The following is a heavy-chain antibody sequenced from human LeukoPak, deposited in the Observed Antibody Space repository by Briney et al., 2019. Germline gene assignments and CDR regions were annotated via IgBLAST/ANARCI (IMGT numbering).Heavy chain of an antibody. CDR3: AGGAFGGLWSGYLNAFDI. CDR2: IYYSGST. D-gene: IGHD3-3*01. CDR1: GGSISSYY. J-gene: IGHJ3*02. Sequence: SETLSLTCTVSGGSISSYYWSWIRQPPGKGLEWIGYIYYSGSTNYNPSLKSRVTISVDTSKNQFSLKLSSVTAADTAVYYCAGGAFGGLWSGYLNAFDIWGQGTMVTVSS. V-gene: IGHV4-59*01.